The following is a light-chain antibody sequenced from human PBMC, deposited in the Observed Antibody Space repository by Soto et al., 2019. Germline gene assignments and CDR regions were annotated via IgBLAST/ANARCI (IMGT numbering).Light chain of an antibody. CDR2: NAS. J-gene: IGKJ1*01. CDR3: QHANSYSGA. Sequence: DTQISQTPSTLSVHLEDRDSIPCRASQTITRWMAWYQQKPGKAPKLLIYNASSLQSGVPSRFSGSGSGTDFTLTISSLQPEDFATYYCQHANSYSGAFGQGTKVDIK. V-gene: IGKV1-5*03. CDR1: QTITRW.